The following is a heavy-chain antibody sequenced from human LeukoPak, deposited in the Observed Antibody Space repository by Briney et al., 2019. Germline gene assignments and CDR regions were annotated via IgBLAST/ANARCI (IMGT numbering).Heavy chain of an antibody. CDR3: ARDGTAAGLYFDL. CDR2: IRQDGSEK. CDR1: GFPFTDYW. Sequence: PGGSLSLSCAVSGFPFTDYWVNWGRQAPGKGLEGVASIRQDGSEKTYVDSVKGRFTISRDNTKNSLSLQVNSLRVEDTAVYYCARDGTAAGLYFDLWGQGTLVTVSS. J-gene: IGHJ4*01. V-gene: IGHV3-7*01. D-gene: IGHD6-13*01.